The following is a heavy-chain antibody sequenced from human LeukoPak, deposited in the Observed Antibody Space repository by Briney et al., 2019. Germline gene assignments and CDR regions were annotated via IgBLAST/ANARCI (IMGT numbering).Heavy chain of an antibody. Sequence: SETLSLTCTVSGGSVSSGSYYWSWIRQPPGKGLEWIGYIYYSGSTNYNPSLKSRVTISVDTSKNQFSLKLSSVTAADTAVYYCARDSPPTGYSSGWYEDDAFDIWGQGTMVTVSS. CDR3: ARDSPPTGYSSGWYEDDAFDI. J-gene: IGHJ3*02. CDR2: IYYSGST. V-gene: IGHV4-61*01. D-gene: IGHD6-19*01. CDR1: GGSVSSGSYY.